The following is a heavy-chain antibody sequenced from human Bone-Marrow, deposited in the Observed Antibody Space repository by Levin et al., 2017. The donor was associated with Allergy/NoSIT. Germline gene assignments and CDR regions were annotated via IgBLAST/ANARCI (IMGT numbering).Heavy chain of an antibody. CDR3: ARVGTLYSMDV. CDR1: GFTFRNYY. V-gene: IGHV3-11*01. Sequence: GESLKISCAASGFTFRNYYMTWIRQAPGKGLEWVSHTISSGSSSYYADSVKGRFTIFRDNAKNSLDLEMNNLRVDDTAVYYCARVGTLYSMDVWGQGTTVIVSS. CDR2: TISSGSSS. D-gene: IGHD2-8*01. J-gene: IGHJ6*02.